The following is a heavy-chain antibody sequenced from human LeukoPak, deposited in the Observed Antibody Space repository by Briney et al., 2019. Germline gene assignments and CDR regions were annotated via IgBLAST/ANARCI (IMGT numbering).Heavy chain of an antibody. J-gene: IGHJ4*02. CDR2: ISGSGDTP. V-gene: IGHV3-23*01. Sequence: PGGSLRLSCAASGLTFYSYGMSWVRQAPGKGLEWVSGISGSGDTPYYADSVKGRFTISRDNSKNTLYLQMNSLRVEDTAVYYCAKGHSAHGTGFDCWGQGTLVAVSS. CDR1: GLTFYSYG. CDR3: AKGHSAHGTGFDC. D-gene: IGHD1-14*01.